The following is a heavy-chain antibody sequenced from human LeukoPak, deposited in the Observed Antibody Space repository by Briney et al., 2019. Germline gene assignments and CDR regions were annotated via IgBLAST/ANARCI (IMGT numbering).Heavy chain of an antibody. D-gene: IGHD6-13*01. CDR3: ARDRLGIAAAGFFDY. Sequence: PGGSLRLSCAASGFTFSSYSMNWVRQAPGKGLEWVAVISYDGSNKYYADSVKGRFTISRDNSKNTLYLQMNSLRAEDTAVYYCARDRLGIAAAGFFDYWGQGTLVTVSS. CDR2: ISYDGSNK. CDR1: GFTFSSYS. V-gene: IGHV3-30*03. J-gene: IGHJ4*02.